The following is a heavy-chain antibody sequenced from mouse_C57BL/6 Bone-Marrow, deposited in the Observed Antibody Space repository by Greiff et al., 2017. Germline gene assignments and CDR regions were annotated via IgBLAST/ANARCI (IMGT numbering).Heavy chain of an antibody. CDR1: GFTFSSYA. Sequence: EVQLVESGEGLVKPGGSLKLSCAASGFTFSSYAMSWVRQTPEKRLEWVAYISSGGDYIYYADTVKGRFTISRDNARNTLYLQMSSLKSEDTAMYYCTRVSYYGSSHWYFDVWGTGTTVTVSS. CDR2: ISSGGDYI. D-gene: IGHD1-1*01. J-gene: IGHJ1*03. CDR3: TRVSYYGSSHWYFDV. V-gene: IGHV5-9-1*02.